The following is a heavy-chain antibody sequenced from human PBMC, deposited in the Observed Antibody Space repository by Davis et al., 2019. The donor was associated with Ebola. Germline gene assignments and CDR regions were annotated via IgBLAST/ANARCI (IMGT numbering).Heavy chain of an antibody. Sequence: KVSCKASGYSFSTHWIGWVRQMPGKGLEWMGLIYPGDSDTSYSPSFQGQVTISVDKSLSITYLQWSNLKASDTAMYYCARLPRGYFDQGYGLDVWGQGTTVTVSS. J-gene: IGHJ6*02. CDR3: ARLPRGYFDQGYGLDV. D-gene: IGHD3-9*01. CDR2: IYPGDSDT. CDR1: GYSFSTHW. V-gene: IGHV5-51*01.